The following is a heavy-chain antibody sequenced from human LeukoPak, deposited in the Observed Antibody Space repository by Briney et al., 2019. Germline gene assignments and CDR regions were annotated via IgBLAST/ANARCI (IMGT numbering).Heavy chain of an antibody. J-gene: IGHJ4*02. D-gene: IGHD3-16*02. Sequence: PSETLSLTCAVYGGSFSGYYWSWIRQPPGKGLEWIGEINHSGSTNYNPSLKSRVTISVDTSKNQFSLKLSSVTAADTAVYYCARAGGYYDYVWGSYRGLDYWGQGTLVTVSS. V-gene: IGHV4-34*01. CDR1: GGSFSGYY. CDR3: ARAGGYYDYVWGSYRGLDY. CDR2: INHSGST.